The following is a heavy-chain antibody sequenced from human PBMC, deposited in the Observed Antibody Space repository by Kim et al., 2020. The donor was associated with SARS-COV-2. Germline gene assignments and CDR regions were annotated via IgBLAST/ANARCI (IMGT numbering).Heavy chain of an antibody. Sequence: GGSLRLSCAASGFTFSSYAMSWVRQAPGKGLEWVSAISGSGGSTYYADSVKGRFTISRDNSKNTLYLQMNSLRAEDTAVHYCAKGEYSYGWRYYFDYCGQGTLVTVSS. D-gene: IGHD5-18*01. J-gene: IGHJ4*02. CDR1: GFTFSSYA. CDR3: AKGEYSYGWRYYFDY. V-gene: IGHV3-23*01. CDR2: ISGSGGST.